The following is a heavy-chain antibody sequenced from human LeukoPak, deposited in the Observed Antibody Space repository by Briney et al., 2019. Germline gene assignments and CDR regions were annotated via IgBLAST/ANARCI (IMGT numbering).Heavy chain of an antibody. Sequence: GWSLRLSCAASGFTFSSYGMHWVRQAPGKGLEWVAVISHDGSNIYYGDSVKGRFSISRDNSKNTLYLQMNNLRTEDTAVYYCAKDPYRVIVATGNYLDPWGQGTLVTVSS. D-gene: IGHD2-15*01. V-gene: IGHV3-30*18. CDR3: AKDPYRVIVATGNYLDP. CDR1: GFTFSSYG. J-gene: IGHJ5*02. CDR2: ISHDGSNI.